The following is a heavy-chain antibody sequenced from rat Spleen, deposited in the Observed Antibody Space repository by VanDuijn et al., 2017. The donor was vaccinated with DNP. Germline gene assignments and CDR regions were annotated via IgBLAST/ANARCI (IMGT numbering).Heavy chain of an antibody. J-gene: IGHJ2*01. CDR2: ISYHGGNA. CDR3: ARRGSFDY. V-gene: IGHV5-25*01. Sequence: EVQLVETGGGLVQPGRSLKLSCAASGFTFSDYYMAWVRQAPTEGLECVAYISYHGGNAYYGDSVKGRFTISRDNTKSTLYLQMDSLRSEDTATYYCARRGSFDYWGEGVMLTVSA. CDR1: GFTFSDYY. D-gene: IGHD5-1*01.